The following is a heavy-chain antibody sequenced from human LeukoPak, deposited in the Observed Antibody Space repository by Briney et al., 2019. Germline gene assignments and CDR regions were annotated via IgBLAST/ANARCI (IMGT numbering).Heavy chain of an antibody. V-gene: IGHV1-18*01. CDR1: GYTFTSYG. Sequence: ASVKVSCKASGYTFTSYGISWVRQAPGQGLEWMGWISAYNGNTNYAQKLQGRVTMTTDTSTSTAYMELRSLRSDDTAVYYCARYPAVGLYITMVRGVVPVYYGMDVWGQGTTVTVSS. D-gene: IGHD3-10*01. CDR3: ARYPAVGLYITMVRGVVPVYYGMDV. J-gene: IGHJ6*02. CDR2: ISAYNGNT.